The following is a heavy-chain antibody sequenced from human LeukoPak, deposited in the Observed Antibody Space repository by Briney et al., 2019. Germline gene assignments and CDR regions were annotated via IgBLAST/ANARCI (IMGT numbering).Heavy chain of an antibody. D-gene: IGHD2-15*01. CDR3: AGQRSYCSGGSCYFRFDY. CDR1: GFTVSSNY. V-gene: IGHV3-53*01. Sequence: GGSLRLSCAASGFTVSSNYMSWVRQAPGKGLEWVSVIYIGGSTYYADSVTGRFTISRDHSKTLLYLQMNSLRAEDTAVYYCAGQRSYCSGGSCYFRFDYWGQGTLVTVSS. CDR2: IYIGGST. J-gene: IGHJ4*02.